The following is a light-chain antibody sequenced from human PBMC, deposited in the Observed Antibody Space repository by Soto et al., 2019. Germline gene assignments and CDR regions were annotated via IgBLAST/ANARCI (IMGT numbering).Light chain of an antibody. V-gene: IGKV3-20*01. CDR2: GAS. CDR3: QQYGRSGT. CDR1: QSVSNNY. Sequence: DIVMTQSPGTLSLSPGERATLSCRASQSVSNNYLAWYQQKPGQAPRLLIYGASNRATGIPDRFSGSGSGTDFTLTISRLEPEDFAVYYCQQYGRSGTFGQGTKVAIK. J-gene: IGKJ1*01.